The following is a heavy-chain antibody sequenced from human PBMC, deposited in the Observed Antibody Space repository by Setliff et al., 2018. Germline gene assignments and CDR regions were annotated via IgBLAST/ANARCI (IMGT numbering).Heavy chain of an antibody. D-gene: IGHD1-20*01. V-gene: IGHV3-30*03. CDR1: GFTFSSYG. CDR3: ARARQYNWNDVSFDY. CDR2: ISYDGSNK. Sequence: GGSLRLSCAASGFTFSSYGMHWVRQAPGKGLEWVAVISYDGSNKYYADSVKGRFTISRDNSKNTLYLQMNSLRAEDTAVYYCARARQYNWNDVSFDYWGQGTLVTVSS. J-gene: IGHJ4*02.